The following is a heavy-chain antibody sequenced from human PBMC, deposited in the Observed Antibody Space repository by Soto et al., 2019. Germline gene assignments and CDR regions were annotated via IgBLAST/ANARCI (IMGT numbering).Heavy chain of an antibody. CDR1: GFTFSSYW. D-gene: IGHD2-15*01. CDR2: INSDGSST. V-gene: IGHV3-74*01. Sequence: GGSLRLSCAASGFTFSSYWMHWVRQAPGKGLVWVSRINSDGSSTSYADSVKGRFTISRDNAKNTLYLQMNSLRAEDTAVYYCASLEVVAAKPSGDYYYYMDVWGKGTTVTVSS. CDR3: ASLEVVAAKPSGDYYYYMDV. J-gene: IGHJ6*03.